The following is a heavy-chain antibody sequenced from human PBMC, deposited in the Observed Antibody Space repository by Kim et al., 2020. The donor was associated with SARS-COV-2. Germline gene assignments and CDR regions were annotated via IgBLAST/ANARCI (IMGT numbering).Heavy chain of an antibody. CDR1: VGSLRNHA. CDR2: IIPTSGRA. Sequence: SVKVSCEASVGSLRNHAVTWIRLAPGQGLEWMGGIIPTSGRATYAERWRDRLTMTADESGNTVYMELNSLRHDDTAVYFCARCKGSSSTMIFYYGLDVWGQGTTVIVSS. V-gene: IGHV1-69*13. D-gene: IGHD6-6*01. J-gene: IGHJ6*02. CDR3: ARCKGSSSTMIFYYGLDV.